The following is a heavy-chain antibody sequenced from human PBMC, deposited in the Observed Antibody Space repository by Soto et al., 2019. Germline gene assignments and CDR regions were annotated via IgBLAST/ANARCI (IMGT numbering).Heavy chain of an antibody. Sequence: GGSLRLSCAASGFTVSSNYMSWVRQAPGKGLEWVSVIYSGGSTYYADSVKGRFTISRDNSKNTLYLQMNSLRAEDTAVYYCATYWDSFSAQHWGQGTLVTVSS. V-gene: IGHV3-66*01. D-gene: IGHD3-22*01. CDR2: IYSGGST. J-gene: IGHJ1*01. CDR1: GFTVSSNY. CDR3: ATYWDSFSAQH.